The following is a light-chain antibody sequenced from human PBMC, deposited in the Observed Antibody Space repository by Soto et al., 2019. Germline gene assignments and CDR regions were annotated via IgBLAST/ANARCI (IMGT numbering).Light chain of an antibody. CDR2: GAS. CDR3: QQYNNWPRT. V-gene: IGKV3-15*01. CDR1: QSVSSN. Sequence: EIVMTQSPATLSVSPCERATLSCSASQSVSSNLALYQQKPGQAPRLLIYGASTRATGIPARFSGSGSGTEFTLTISSLQSEDFAVYYCQQYNNWPRTFGQGTKVDIK. J-gene: IGKJ1*01.